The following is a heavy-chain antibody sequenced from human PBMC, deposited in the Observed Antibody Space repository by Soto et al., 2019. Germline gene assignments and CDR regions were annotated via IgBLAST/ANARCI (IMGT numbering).Heavy chain of an antibody. CDR2: ISAYNGNT. Sequence: ASVKVSCKASGYTFSSYGISWVRQAPGQGLEWMGWISAYNGNTNYAQKLQGRVTMSTDTSTSTAYMELRSLRSDDTAVYYCARGGNYYDSSGRFDHWGQGTLVTVSS. CDR3: ARGGNYYDSSGRFDH. CDR1: GYTFSSYG. V-gene: IGHV1-18*01. D-gene: IGHD3-22*01. J-gene: IGHJ5*02.